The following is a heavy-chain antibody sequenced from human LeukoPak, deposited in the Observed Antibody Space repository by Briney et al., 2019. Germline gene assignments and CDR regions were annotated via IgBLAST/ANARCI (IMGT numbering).Heavy chain of an antibody. D-gene: IGHD3-22*01. J-gene: IGHJ5*02. CDR3: ARHVDDHDYYDSSANWFDP. V-gene: IGHV4-38-2*02. CDR1: GFSINSGYY. CDR2: IYHSGST. Sequence: SETLSLTCTVSGFSINSGYYWGWIRQPPGKGLEYIGNIYHSGSTHYNPSLKSRVTISVDTSKNQFSLKLSSVTAADTAVYYCARHVDDHDYYDSSANWFDPWGQGTLVTVSS.